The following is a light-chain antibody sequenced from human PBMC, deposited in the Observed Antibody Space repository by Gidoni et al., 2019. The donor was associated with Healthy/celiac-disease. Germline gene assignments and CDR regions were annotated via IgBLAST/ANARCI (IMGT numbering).Light chain of an antibody. CDR3: QQYGSSPWT. Sequence: VLTQSPGTLSLSPGERATLSCRASQSVSSSYLAWYHQKPGQAPRLLIYGASSRATGIPDRFSGSGSGTDFTLTLSSLEPEDFSVYYGQQYGSSPWTFGQGTKVEIK. V-gene: IGKV3-20*01. J-gene: IGKJ1*01. CDR1: QSVSSSY. CDR2: GAS.